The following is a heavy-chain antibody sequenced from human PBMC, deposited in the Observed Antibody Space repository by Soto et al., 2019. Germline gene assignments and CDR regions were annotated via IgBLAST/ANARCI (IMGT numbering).Heavy chain of an antibody. D-gene: IGHD4-17*01. CDR3: ARRENYGDYLDYFDY. CDR1: GGSISSGGYY. CDR2: IYYTGST. Sequence: SETLSLTCTVSGGSISSGGYYWNWIRQHPGRGLEWIGYIYYTGSTYYNPSLKSRVTISADTSKNQFSLRLSSVTAADTAVYYCARRENYGDYLDYFDYWGQGTLVTVSS. V-gene: IGHV4-31*03. J-gene: IGHJ4*02.